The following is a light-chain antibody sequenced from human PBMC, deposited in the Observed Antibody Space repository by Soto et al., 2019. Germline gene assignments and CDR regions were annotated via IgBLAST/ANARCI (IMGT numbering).Light chain of an antibody. V-gene: IGKV3-20*01. CDR1: QSFSSSY. CDR3: QQYGSSPFT. CDR2: GAS. Sequence: EIVLTQSPGTLSLSPGERATLSCRASQSFSSSYLAWYQQKPGQAPRLLIYGASIRATGIPDRFSGSGSGTDFTLTIRRLEPEDFAVYYSQQYGSSPFTFGPGTKVDIK. J-gene: IGKJ3*01.